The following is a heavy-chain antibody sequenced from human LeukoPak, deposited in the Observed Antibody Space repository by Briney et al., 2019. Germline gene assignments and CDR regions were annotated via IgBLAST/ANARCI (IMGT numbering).Heavy chain of an antibody. CDR1: GFTFSSYW. V-gene: IGHV3-7*01. CDR2: IKQDGSEK. Sequence: PGGSLRLSCAASGFTFSSYWMSWVRQAPGKGLEWVANIKQDGSEKYYVDSVKGRFTISRDNAKNSLYLQMNSLRAEDTAVYYCARAGITGTTFWIRWVAFDIWGQGTMVTVSS. D-gene: IGHD1-7*01. J-gene: IGHJ3*02. CDR3: ARAGITGTTFWIRWVAFDI.